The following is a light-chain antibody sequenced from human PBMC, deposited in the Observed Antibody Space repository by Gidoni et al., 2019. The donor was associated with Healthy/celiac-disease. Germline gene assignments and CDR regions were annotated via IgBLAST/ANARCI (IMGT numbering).Light chain of an antibody. CDR2: DAS. J-gene: IGKJ4*01. V-gene: IGKV3-11*01. CDR1: QSVSSY. Sequence: ENVLTHSPATLSLSPGERATLTCRASQSVSSYLAWYQQKPGQAPMLLIYDASNRATGIPARFSGSGSGTDFTLTISSLEPEDFAVYYCQQRSNWPPIFGGGTKVEIK. CDR3: QQRSNWPPI.